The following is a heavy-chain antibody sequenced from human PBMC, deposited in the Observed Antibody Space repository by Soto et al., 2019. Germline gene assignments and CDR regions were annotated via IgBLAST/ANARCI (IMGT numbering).Heavy chain of an antibody. CDR3: ARDVENDGNYYIDA. J-gene: IGHJ6*03. CDR2: MNSGGTTI. V-gene: IGHV3-74*01. Sequence: EVQLVESGGGLVQPGGSLRLSCATSGFPFSGYWMHWVRQAPGKGLMWVSRMNSGGTTIDYADSVKGRFTISRDNAANTLYLQMSSLSVEDTAVYYCARDVENDGNYYIDARGKGTTVTVSS. CDR1: GFPFSGYW.